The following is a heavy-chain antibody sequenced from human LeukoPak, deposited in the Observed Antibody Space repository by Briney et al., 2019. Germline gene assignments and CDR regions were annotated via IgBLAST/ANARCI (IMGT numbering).Heavy chain of an antibody. Sequence: GGSLRLSCAASGFIFSDAWMGWVRQAPGKGLEWVGRIKSKTDGGTTDYAAPVKGRFTISRDDSTNTLYLQMNSLKTEDTAVYYCTTIYDYVWGSYRRSLYYFDYWGQGTLVTVSS. CDR2: IKSKTDGGTT. V-gene: IGHV3-15*01. D-gene: IGHD3-16*02. CDR1: GFIFSDAW. J-gene: IGHJ4*02. CDR3: TTIYDYVWGSYRRSLYYFDY.